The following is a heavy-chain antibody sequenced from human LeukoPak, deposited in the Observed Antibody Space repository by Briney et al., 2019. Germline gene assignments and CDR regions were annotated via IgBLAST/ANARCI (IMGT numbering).Heavy chain of an antibody. CDR2: INAGNGHT. D-gene: IGHD5-24*01. CDR1: GYTFSGYA. J-gene: IGHJ4*02. Sequence: ASVKVSCKASGYTFSGYAVHWVRQAPGQRFEWMGWINAGNGHTKYSQNFQGRVTITRDSSANIVYMELSSLTSEDTAVYYCARGIWSATRVDYYLDNWGQGTLVTVSS. CDR3: ARGIWSATRVDYYLDN. V-gene: IGHV1-3*01.